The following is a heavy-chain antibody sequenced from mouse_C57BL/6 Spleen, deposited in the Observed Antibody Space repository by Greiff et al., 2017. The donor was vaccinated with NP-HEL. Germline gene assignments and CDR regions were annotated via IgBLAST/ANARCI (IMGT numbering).Heavy chain of an antibody. CDR2: IAPETGGT. CDR3: TREDY. V-gene: IGHV1-15*01. CDR1: GYTFTDYE. J-gene: IGHJ2*01. Sequence: VQLQQSGAELVRPGASVTLSCKASGYTFTDYEMHWVKQTPVHGLEWIGAIAPETGGTAYNQKFKGKAILTADKSSSTAYMVRRSLTSEDSAVYYCTREDYWGQGTTLTVSS.